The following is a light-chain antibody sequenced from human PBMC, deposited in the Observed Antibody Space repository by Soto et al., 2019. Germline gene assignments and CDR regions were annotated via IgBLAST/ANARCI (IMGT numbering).Light chain of an antibody. J-gene: IGKJ4*01. V-gene: IGKV3-11*01. CDR1: QSVSSY. Sequence: EIVLTQSAATLSLSPGERATLSCRASQSVSSYLAWYQQKPGQAPRLLIYGASNRATGIPARFSGSGSGTDFTLTISSLEPEDFGIYYCHRYGTSPLTFGGGTKVDIK. CDR3: HRYGTSPLT. CDR2: GAS.